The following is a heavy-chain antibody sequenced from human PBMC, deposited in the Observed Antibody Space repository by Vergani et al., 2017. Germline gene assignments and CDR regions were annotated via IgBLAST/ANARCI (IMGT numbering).Heavy chain of an antibody. CDR1: GRSFSGYY. J-gene: IGHJ6*02. V-gene: IGHV4-34*01. D-gene: IGHD3-10*01. CDR2: INHSGST. Sequence: QVQLQQWGAGLLKPSETLSLTCAVYGRSFSGYYWSWIRQPPGKGLEWIGEINHSGSTNYNPSLKSRVTISVDTSKNQFSLKLSSVTAADTAVYYCAREAITMVRGVMKVWGMDVWGQGTTVTVSS. CDR3: AREAITMVRGVMKVWGMDV.